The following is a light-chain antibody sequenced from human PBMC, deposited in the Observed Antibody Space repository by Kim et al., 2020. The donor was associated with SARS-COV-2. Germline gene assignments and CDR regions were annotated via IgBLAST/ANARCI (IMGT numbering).Light chain of an antibody. CDR3: ATWDDSLYGRV. V-gene: IGLV1-44*01. CDR2: GDD. J-gene: IGLJ3*02. Sequence: GVIISRSGSLPPNGAHPICLDQQLPGKAPKLLIYGDDQRPSGVPDRFSGSKSGTSASLAISGLQSGDDADYFCATWDDSLYGRVFGGGTQLTVL. CDR1: LPPNGAHP.